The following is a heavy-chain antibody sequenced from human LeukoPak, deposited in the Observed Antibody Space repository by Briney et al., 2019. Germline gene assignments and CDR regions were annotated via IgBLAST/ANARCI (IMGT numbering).Heavy chain of an antibody. J-gene: IGHJ4*02. CDR2: ITTSSTYI. CDR1: GFSFRSYN. D-gene: IGHD3-10*01. V-gene: IGHV3-21*01. Sequence: PGESLRLSCATSGFSFRSYNMNWVRQAPGKGLEWVASITTSSTYIFYADSVKGRFTISRDNAKNSLYLQMNSLRAEDTAVYYCARDRSPGNFDYWGQGTLVTVSS. CDR3: ARDRSPGNFDY.